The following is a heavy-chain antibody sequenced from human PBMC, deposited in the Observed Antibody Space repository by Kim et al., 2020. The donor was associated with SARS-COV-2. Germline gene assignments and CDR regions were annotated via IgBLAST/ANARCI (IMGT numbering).Heavy chain of an antibody. V-gene: IGHV3-30*18. D-gene: IGHD3-10*01. CDR3: SKNRNYYGYYYGMDV. Sequence: GGSLRLSCAASGFTFSSYGMHWVRQAPGKGLEWVAVISYDGSNKYYADSVKGRFTISRDNSKNTLYLQMNSLRAEDTAVYYCSKNRNYYGYYYGMDVWGQGTTVTVSS. J-gene: IGHJ6*02. CDR1: GFTFSSYG. CDR2: ISYDGSNK.